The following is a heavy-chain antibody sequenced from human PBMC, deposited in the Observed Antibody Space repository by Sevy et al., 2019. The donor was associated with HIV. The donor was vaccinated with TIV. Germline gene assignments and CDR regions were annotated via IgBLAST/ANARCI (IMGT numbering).Heavy chain of an antibody. CDR2: IKSKTDGGTT. V-gene: IGHV3-15*01. Sequence: GGSLRLSCAASGFTFSNAWLSWVRQAPGKGLEWVGRIKSKTDGGTTDYAAPVKGRFTISRDDSKNTLYLQMNSLKTEDTAVYYCTTDQIRSRIVVVPAANNWFDPWGQGTLVTVSS. CDR3: TTDQIRSRIVVVPAANNWFDP. J-gene: IGHJ5*02. D-gene: IGHD2-2*01. CDR1: GFTFSNAW.